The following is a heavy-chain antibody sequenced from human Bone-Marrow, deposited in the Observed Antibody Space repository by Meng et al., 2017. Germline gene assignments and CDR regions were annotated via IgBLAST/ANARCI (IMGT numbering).Heavy chain of an antibody. V-gene: IGHV3-66*01. Sequence: EVQLVASGGGLVQPGGSLRLSCAASGFTVTSYYMSWVRQAPGKGLEWVSVIYSGGSTYYADSVKGRFTISRDNSKSTLYLQMNSLRAEDTAVYYCARDSRLRWFDYGGQGTLVTVSS. CDR3: ARDSRLRWFDY. CDR2: IYSGGST. CDR1: GFTVTSYY. J-gene: IGHJ4*02. D-gene: IGHD4-23*01.